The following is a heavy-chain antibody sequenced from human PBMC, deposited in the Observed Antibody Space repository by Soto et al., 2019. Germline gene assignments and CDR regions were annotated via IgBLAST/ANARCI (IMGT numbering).Heavy chain of an antibody. Sequence: ASVKVSCKASGYTFTSYYMHWVRQAPGQGLEWMGIINPSGGSTSYAQKFQGRVTMTRDTSTSTVYMELSSLRSEDTAVYYCARDTAMVTNYYYYGMDVWGQGTTVTVYS. CDR2: INPSGGST. CDR3: ARDTAMVTNYYYYGMDV. D-gene: IGHD5-18*01. J-gene: IGHJ6*02. CDR1: GYTFTSYY. V-gene: IGHV1-46*01.